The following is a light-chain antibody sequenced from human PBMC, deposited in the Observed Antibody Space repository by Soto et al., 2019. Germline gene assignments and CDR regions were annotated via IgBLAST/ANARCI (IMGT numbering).Light chain of an antibody. CDR1: QSVTSSS. Sequence: DSVLTQSPGTLSLSPGERATLSCRASQSVTSSSLAWYQQKPGQAPRLLIYAASTSATGIPDRFSGSGSGTDFTLTISRLEPEDFVVYYCQQYGSLPQWTFGRGTRLEIK. J-gene: IGKJ1*01. CDR3: QQYGSLPQWT. V-gene: IGKV3-20*01. CDR2: AAS.